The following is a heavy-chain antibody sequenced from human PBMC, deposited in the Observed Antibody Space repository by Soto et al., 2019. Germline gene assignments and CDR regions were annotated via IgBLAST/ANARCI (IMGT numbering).Heavy chain of an antibody. CDR1: GYTFTSYD. CDR3: ARVGSVQYYYYYYYMDV. V-gene: IGHV1-8*01. D-gene: IGHD2-15*01. Sequence: GASVKVSCKASGYTFTSYDINWVRQATGQGLEWMGWMNPNSGNTGYAQKFQGRVTMTRNTSISTAYMELSSLRSEDTAVYYCARVGSVQYYYYYYYMDVWGKGTTVTVSS. J-gene: IGHJ6*03. CDR2: MNPNSGNT.